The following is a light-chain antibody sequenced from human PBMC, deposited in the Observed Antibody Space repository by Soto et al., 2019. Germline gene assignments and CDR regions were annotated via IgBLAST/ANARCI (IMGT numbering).Light chain of an antibody. CDR3: FSYTSSGTYV. J-gene: IGLJ1*01. CDR1: SSDVGNYKY. CDR2: EVS. Sequence: QSALTQPASVSGSPGHSITISCTGTSSDVGNYKYVSWYQQHPGKAPKLMIYEVSNRPSGVSNRFSGSKSGNTASLTISGLQAEDETDYYCFSYTSSGTYVFGTGTKLTVL. V-gene: IGLV2-14*01.